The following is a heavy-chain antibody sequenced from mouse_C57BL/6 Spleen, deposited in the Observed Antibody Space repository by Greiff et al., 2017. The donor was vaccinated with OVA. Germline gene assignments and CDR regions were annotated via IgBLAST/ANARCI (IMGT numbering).Heavy chain of an antibody. D-gene: IGHD4-1*01. CDR3: ARNWENYFDY. V-gene: IGHV2-9-1*01. Sequence: VHLVESGPGLVAPSQSLSITCTVSGFSLTSYAISWVRQPPGKGLEWLGVLWTGGGTNYNSAHKSRLSISKDNSKSQVFLKMNSLQTDDTARYYCARNWENYFDYWGQGTTLTVSS. J-gene: IGHJ2*01. CDR2: LWTGGGT. CDR1: GFSLTSYA.